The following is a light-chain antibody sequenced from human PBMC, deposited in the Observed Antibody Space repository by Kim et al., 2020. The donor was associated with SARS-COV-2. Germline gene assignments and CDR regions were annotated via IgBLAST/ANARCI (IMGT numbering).Light chain of an antibody. CDR3: QQHSAWPLT. CDR1: QSVRSN. CDR2: GVS. V-gene: IGKV3-15*01. Sequence: SPGEGATLSCRASQSVRSNYLAWYQQKPGQAPRLLLYGVSTRATGIPDRFSGSGSGTEFTLTISSLQSEDFAVYYCQQHSAWPLTFGGGTKVDIK. J-gene: IGKJ4*01.